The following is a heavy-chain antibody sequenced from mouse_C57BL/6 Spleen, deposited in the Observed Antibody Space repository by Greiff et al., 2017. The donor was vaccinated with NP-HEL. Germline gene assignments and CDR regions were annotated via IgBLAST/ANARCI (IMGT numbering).Heavy chain of an antibody. CDR2: IDPETGGT. Sequence: QVQLKESGAELVRPGASVTLSCKASGYTFTDYEMHWVKQTPVRGLEWIGAIDPETGGTAYNQKFKGKAILTADKSSSTAYMELRSLTSEDSAVYYCTRRGVYYGNEAWFAYWGQGTLVTVSA. D-gene: IGHD2-1*01. J-gene: IGHJ3*01. CDR3: TRRGVYYGNEAWFAY. V-gene: IGHV1-15*01. CDR1: GYTFTDYE.